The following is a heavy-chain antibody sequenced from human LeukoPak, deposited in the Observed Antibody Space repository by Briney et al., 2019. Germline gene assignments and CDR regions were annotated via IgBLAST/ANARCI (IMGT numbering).Heavy chain of an antibody. CDR1: GFTFGDYA. D-gene: IGHD3-3*01. Sequence: PGGSLRLSCTASGFTFGDYAMSWFRQAPGKGLEWVGFIRSKAYGGTTEYAASVKGRFTISRDNAKNSLYLQMNSLRAEDTAVYYCARGLTGYYDFWSGLVGFDYWGQGTLVTVSS. CDR3: ARGLTGYYDFWSGLVGFDY. V-gene: IGHV3-49*03. CDR2: IRSKAYGGTT. J-gene: IGHJ4*02.